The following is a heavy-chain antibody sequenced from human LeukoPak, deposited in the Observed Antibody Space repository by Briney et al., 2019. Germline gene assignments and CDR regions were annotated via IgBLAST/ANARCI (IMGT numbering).Heavy chain of an antibody. V-gene: IGHV1-18*01. D-gene: IGHD6-13*01. Sequence: ASVKVSCKASGYTFTSYGISWVRQAPGQGLEWMGWISAYNGNTNYAQKLQGRVTITTDTSTSTAYMELRSLRSDDTAVYYCARSGTAAAGNYYYYGMDVWGQGTTVTVSS. J-gene: IGHJ6*02. CDR1: GYTFTSYG. CDR3: ARSGTAAAGNYYYYGMDV. CDR2: ISAYNGNT.